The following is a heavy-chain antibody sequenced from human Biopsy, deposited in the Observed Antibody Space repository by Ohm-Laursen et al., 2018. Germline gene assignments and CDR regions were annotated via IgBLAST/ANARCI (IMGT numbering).Heavy chain of an antibody. V-gene: IGHV1-69*13. CDR1: GGPFGSYA. D-gene: IGHD6-6*01. CDR3: ARESGPHSGSFAY. J-gene: IGHJ4*02. Sequence: SVKVSCKSSGGPFGSYAINWMRQAPGQGPEWMGDIIPMYRTSNYAQKFQGRLTITADEYTSTAYMELNSLTSEDTAVYYCARESGPHSGSFAYWGQGTLVAVSS. CDR2: IIPMYRTS.